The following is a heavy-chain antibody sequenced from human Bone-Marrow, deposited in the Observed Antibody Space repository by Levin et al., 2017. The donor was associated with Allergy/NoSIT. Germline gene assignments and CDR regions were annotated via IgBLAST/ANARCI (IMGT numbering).Heavy chain of an antibody. CDR3: AKGLSSGCPYRAFDM. CDR1: GFTFSSYT. V-gene: IGHV3-23*01. D-gene: IGHD1-26*01. Sequence: PGESLKISCAASGFTFSSYTMTWVRQAPGKGLEWVSTMRYSGDTTYYADSVKGRFTISRDSSKDTLFLQMNSLRAEDTAVYYCAKGLSSGCPYRAFDMWGQGTLVTVSS. CDR2: MRYSGDTT. J-gene: IGHJ3*02.